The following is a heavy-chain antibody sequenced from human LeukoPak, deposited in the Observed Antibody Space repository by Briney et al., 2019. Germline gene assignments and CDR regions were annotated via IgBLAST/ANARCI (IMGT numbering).Heavy chain of an antibody. CDR2: ISWDGGST. V-gene: IGHV3-43*01. CDR3: AKDMESEYSSSLVDY. CDR1: GFTFDDYT. Sequence: GRSLRLSCAASGFTFDDYTMHWVRQAPGKGLEWVSLISWDGGSTYYADSVKGRFTISRDNSKNSLYLQMNSLRTEDTALYYCAKDMESEYSSSLVDYWGQGTLVTVSS. J-gene: IGHJ4*02. D-gene: IGHD6-6*01.